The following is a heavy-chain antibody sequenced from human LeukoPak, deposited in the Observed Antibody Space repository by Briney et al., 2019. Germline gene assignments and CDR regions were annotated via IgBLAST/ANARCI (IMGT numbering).Heavy chain of an antibody. J-gene: IGHJ4*02. Sequence: GGSLPLSCAASGFTYSRYAVHWVRQAPGKGLEWVAVISYHGSEKYYADSVKGRFTISRDQSKNTLYLQMNSLRDEDTAVYYWARGLRITSAGHFLDYWDQGTLVTVSS. CDR3: ARGLRITSAGHFLDY. CDR2: ISYHGSEK. V-gene: IGHV3-30*01. CDR1: GFTYSRYA. D-gene: IGHD6-13*01.